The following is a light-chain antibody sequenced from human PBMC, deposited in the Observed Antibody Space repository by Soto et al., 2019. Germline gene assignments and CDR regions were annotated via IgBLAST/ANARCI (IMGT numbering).Light chain of an antibody. CDR1: NSNIGAGYD. CDR2: GDS. Sequence: QSVLTQPPSVSGAPGQRVTISCTGSNSNIGAGYDVHWYQQLPGTAPKLLIYGDSNRPSGVPDRFSGSKSGTSASLAITGLQAEDEADYYCQSYDSSLSEVFGGGTKLTAL. V-gene: IGLV1-40*01. CDR3: QSYDSSLSEV. J-gene: IGLJ2*01.